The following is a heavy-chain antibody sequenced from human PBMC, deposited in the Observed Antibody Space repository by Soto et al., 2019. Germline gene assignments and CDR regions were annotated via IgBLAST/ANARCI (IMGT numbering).Heavy chain of an antibody. J-gene: IGHJ4*02. CDR1: GFTFSSYG. Sequence: GGSLRLSCAASGFTFSSYGMHWVRQAPGKGLEWVAVISYDGSNKYYADSVKGRFTISRDNSKNTLYLQMNSLRAEDTAVYYCAKVRGIAARPPLNYFDYWGQGTLVTVSS. CDR2: ISYDGSNK. CDR3: AKVRGIAARPPLNYFDY. D-gene: IGHD6-6*01. V-gene: IGHV3-30*18.